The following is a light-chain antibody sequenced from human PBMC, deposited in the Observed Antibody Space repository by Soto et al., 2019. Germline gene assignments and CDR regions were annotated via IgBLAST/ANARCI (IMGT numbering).Light chain of an antibody. Sequence: QMTQSPSSLTASLEDRVIITCRASQSISNHLNWYQQKPGEAPNLLIHTSFTLDSGVPSRFSGSGSGTDFTLTISSLQPEDFATYFCQQAYSDESTFGQGTKVDIK. J-gene: IGKJ1*01. CDR2: TSF. CDR3: QQAYSDEST. V-gene: IGKV1-39*01. CDR1: QSISNH.